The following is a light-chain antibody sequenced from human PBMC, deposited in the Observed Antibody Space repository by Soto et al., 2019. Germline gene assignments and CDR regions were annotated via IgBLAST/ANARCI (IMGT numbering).Light chain of an antibody. CDR2: AAS. J-gene: IGKJ4*01. V-gene: IGKV1-39*01. CDR1: QSISSY. CDR3: QQSYSTPQT. Sequence: DIQMTQSPSSLSASVGDRVTITCRASQSISSYLHWYQQKPGKAPKLLIYAASNLQSGVPSRFSASGSGTDFTLTLNSLQPEDFATYYCQQSYSTPQTFGGGTKVEI.